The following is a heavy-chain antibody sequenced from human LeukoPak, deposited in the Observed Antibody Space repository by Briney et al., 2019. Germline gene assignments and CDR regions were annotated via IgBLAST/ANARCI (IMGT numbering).Heavy chain of an antibody. V-gene: IGHV1-18*01. CDR2: ISAYNGNT. Sequence: WASVKVSCKASGYTFTGYGISWVRQAPGQGLEWMGWISAYNGNTNYAQRFQGRVTIAADESTSTAYMELSSLRSDDTAVYYCATATATHDYWGQGTLVTVSS. J-gene: IGHJ4*02. CDR3: ATATATHDY. CDR1: GYTFTGYG. D-gene: IGHD4-17*01.